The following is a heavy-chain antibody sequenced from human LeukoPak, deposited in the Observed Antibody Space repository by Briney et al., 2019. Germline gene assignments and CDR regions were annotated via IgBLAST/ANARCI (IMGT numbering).Heavy chain of an antibody. D-gene: IGHD6-19*01. CDR2: IDTAGGT. CDR3: AKAVAGTHWLDP. Sequence: GGSLRLSCAASGFTFSTYDIHWVRQVTGKGLEWVSGIDTAGGTYYPDSVKGRFTMSRENAKNSLHLQMNSLRVGDTAVYYCAKAVAGTHWLDPWGQGTLVTVSS. CDR1: GFTFSTYD. J-gene: IGHJ5*02. V-gene: IGHV3-13*01.